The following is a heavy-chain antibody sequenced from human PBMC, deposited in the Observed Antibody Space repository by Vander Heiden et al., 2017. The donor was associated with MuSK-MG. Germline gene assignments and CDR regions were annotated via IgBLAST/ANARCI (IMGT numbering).Heavy chain of an antibody. CDR2: INHSGST. V-gene: IGHV4-34*01. CDR1: GGSFSGYY. Sequence: QVQLQQWGAGLLKPSETLSLTCAVYGGSFSGYYWSWIRQPPGKGLEWIGEINHSGSTNYNPALKSRVTISVDTSKNQFSLKLSSVTAADTAVYYCARGPPDYYGSGSYPLDYGMDVWGQGTTGNVA. J-gene: IGHJ6*02. D-gene: IGHD3-10*01. CDR3: ARGPPDYYGSGSYPLDYGMDV.